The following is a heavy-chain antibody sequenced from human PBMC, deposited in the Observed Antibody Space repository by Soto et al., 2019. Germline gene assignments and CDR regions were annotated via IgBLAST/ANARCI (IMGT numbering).Heavy chain of an antibody. CDR1: GGSIGGGDGY. CDR3: ATMGTPATGLYYFDY. D-gene: IGHD2-15*01. J-gene: IGHJ4*02. V-gene: IGHV4-30-4*01. Sequence: SETLCLTCRVSGGSIGGGDGYWSWIRQPPGKGLEWIGFISYSGSAYYNPSLKSRVTISVDTSKNQFSLNLSFVTAADTAVYYCATMGTPATGLYYFDYWGQGTLVTVSS. CDR2: ISYSGSA.